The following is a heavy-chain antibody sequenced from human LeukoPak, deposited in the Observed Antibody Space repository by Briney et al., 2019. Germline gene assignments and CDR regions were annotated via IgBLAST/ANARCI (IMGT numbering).Heavy chain of an antibody. Sequence: ASVKVSCKASEYTFSGYYMHWVRQAPGQGLEWMGWINPNSGGTNYAQKFQGRVTTTRDTSIDTAYMELSRLRSDDTAVYYCAREMATGSSSSWPQDAFDIWGQGALVTVSS. D-gene: IGHD6-13*01. J-gene: IGHJ3*02. CDR2: INPNSGGT. CDR3: AREMATGSSSSWPQDAFDI. V-gene: IGHV1-2*02. CDR1: EYTFSGYY.